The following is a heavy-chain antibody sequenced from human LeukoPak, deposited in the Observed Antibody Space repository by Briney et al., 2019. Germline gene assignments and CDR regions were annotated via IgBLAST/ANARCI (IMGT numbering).Heavy chain of an antibody. J-gene: IGHJ6*02. CDR3: ASLSSGWYYYYYGMDV. D-gene: IGHD6-19*01. Sequence: SETLSVTCTVSGGSISSSSYYWGWIRQPPGKWLEWIGSIYYSGSTYYNPSLKSRVTISVDTSKNQFSLKLSSVTAADTAVYYCASLSSGWYYYYYGMDVWGQGTTVTVSS. CDR2: IYYSGST. V-gene: IGHV4-39*01. CDR1: GGSISSSSYY.